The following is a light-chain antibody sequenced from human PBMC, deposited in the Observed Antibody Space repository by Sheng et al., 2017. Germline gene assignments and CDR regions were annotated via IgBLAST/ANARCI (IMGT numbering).Light chain of an antibody. CDR3: QQAKSFPWT. V-gene: IGKV1-12*02. Sequence: DIQMTQSPSSVSASVGDRVTFTCRASQDLGSWLAWYQQKPGKAPRFLIYSASTLQPGVPSRFSGHGSGTEFSLTINSLQPEDFATYFCQQAKSFPWTFGQGTKLEIK. CDR2: SAS. CDR1: QDLGSW. J-gene: IGKJ2*01.